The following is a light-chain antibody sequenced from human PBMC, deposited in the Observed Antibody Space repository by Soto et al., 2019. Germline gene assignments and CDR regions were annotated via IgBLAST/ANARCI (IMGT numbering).Light chain of an antibody. CDR1: SNDVGLYNY. J-gene: IGLJ1*01. V-gene: IGLV2-14*03. CDR3: SSYTISTTYV. Sequence: VLTQPASVSGSPGQSITISCTGTSNDVGLYNYVSWYQQHPGKAPKLMIYDVTERPSGVSNRFSGSKSGNTASLTISGLQAEDEGDYYCSSYTISTTYVFGTGTKVTVL. CDR2: DVT.